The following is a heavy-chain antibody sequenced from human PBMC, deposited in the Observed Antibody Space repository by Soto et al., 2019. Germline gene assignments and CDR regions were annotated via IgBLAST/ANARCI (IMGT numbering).Heavy chain of an antibody. D-gene: IGHD1-26*01. J-gene: IGHJ4*02. CDR2: INYDGSG. CDR3: ATYGVGDGGRGY. Sequence: QVQLQESGPGLVKPSETLSLTCTGSGASMSGYHWSWIRQPPGKGLEWIGYINYDGSGNYKSSLTSRVTISIDTSKNQFSLNLSSVTAADSAVYYCATYGVGDGGRGYWGKGTLVTVSS. CDR1: GASMSGYH. V-gene: IGHV4-59*01.